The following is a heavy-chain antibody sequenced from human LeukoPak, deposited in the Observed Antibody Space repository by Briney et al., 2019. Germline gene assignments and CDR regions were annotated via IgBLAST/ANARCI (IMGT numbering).Heavy chain of an antibody. CDR1: GGTFSSYA. CDR2: ISAYNGNT. D-gene: IGHD5-18*01. Sequence: GASVKVSCKASGGTFSSYAISWVRQAPGQGLEWMGWISAYNGNTNYAQKLQGRVTMTTDTSTSTAYMELRSLRSDDAAVYYCARDLQLWLNPPPAFDYWGQGTLVTVSS. J-gene: IGHJ4*02. V-gene: IGHV1-18*01. CDR3: ARDLQLWLNPPPAFDY.